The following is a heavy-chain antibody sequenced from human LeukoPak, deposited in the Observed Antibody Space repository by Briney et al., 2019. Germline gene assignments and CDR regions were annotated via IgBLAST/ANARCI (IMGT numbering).Heavy chain of an antibody. D-gene: IGHD5-18*01. Sequence: GGSLRLSCAASGFTFTMFSMNWLRQAPGKGLEWIAFIRGRSDTTYYADSVKGRFTISRDNAKNSLYLQMNSLRAEDTAVYYCARDGYSYGPPDYWGQGTLVTVSS. CDR1: GFTFTMFS. CDR3: ARDGYSYGPPDY. CDR2: IRGRSDTT. V-gene: IGHV3-48*04. J-gene: IGHJ4*02.